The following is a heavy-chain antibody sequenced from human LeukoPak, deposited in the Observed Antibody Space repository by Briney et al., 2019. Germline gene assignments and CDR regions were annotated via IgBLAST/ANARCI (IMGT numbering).Heavy chain of an antibody. CDR2: IYYSGST. CDR1: GRSISSYY. J-gene: IGHJ6*03. CDR3: ARRGHDILTGYSGYYYMDV. V-gene: IGHV4-59*01. D-gene: IGHD3-9*01. Sequence: PSETLSLTCTVSGRSISSYYWSWIRRPPGKGLEWIGYIYYSGSTNYSPSLKSRVTISVDTSKNQFSLKLRFVTATDTAVYYCARRGHDILTGYSGYYYMDVWGKGTTVTVSS.